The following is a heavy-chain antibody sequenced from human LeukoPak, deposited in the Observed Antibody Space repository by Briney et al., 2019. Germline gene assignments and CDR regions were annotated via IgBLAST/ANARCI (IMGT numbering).Heavy chain of an antibody. D-gene: IGHD6-19*01. J-gene: IGHJ6*02. CDR3: ARGLVRYYYGMDV. V-gene: IGHV3-30*19. CDR2: IWYDGSNK. Sequence: GGSLRLSCAASGFTFSSYGMHWVRQAPGKGLEWVAVIWYDGSNKYYADSVKGRFTISRDNSKSTLYLQMNSLRTEDTAVYYCARGLVRYYYGMDVWGQGTTVTVSS. CDR1: GFTFSSYG.